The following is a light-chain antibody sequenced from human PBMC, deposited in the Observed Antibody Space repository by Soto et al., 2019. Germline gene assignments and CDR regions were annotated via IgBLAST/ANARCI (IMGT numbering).Light chain of an antibody. J-gene: IGKJ5*01. CDR1: QVISSY. Sequence: DIQVTQSPLYPSASVGDGVTITCRASQVISSYLAWYQQKPGRAPKLLIYAASTLQSGVPSRFSGSGSGTEFTLTITSLQPEDFATYYCQQLNSFPITFGQGTRLEIK. V-gene: IGKV1-9*01. CDR3: QQLNSFPIT. CDR2: AAS.